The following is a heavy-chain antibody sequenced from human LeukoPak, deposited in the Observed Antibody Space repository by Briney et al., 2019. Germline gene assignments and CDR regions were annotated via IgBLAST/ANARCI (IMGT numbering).Heavy chain of an antibody. D-gene: IGHD1-1*01. CDR1: GYIFTNHW. Sequence: GESLKISCKGSGYIFTNHWIGWVRQVPGKGLEWMGIIYPGDSDTRYSPSFQGQVIISADKSISTASLQWSSLKASDTAMYYCARREAGTELFDYWGQGTLVTVSS. J-gene: IGHJ4*02. V-gene: IGHV5-51*01. CDR3: ARREAGTELFDY. CDR2: IYPGDSDT.